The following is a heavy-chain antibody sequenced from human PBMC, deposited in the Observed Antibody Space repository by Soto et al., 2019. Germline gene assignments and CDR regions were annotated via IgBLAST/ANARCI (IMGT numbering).Heavy chain of an antibody. Sequence: PGGSLRLSCAASGFTFSSYDMHWVRQATGKGLEWVSAIGTAGDTYYPGSVKGRFTISRENAKNSLYLQMNSLRAGDTAVYYCARKGGWKGMDVWGQGTTVTVSS. D-gene: IGHD1-1*01. CDR3: ARKGGWKGMDV. V-gene: IGHV3-13*01. CDR2: IGTAGDT. CDR1: GFTFSSYD. J-gene: IGHJ6*02.